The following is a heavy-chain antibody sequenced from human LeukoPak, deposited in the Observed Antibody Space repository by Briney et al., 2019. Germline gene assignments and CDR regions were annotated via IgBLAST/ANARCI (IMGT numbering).Heavy chain of an antibody. CDR1: GGTFSSYA. CDR2: IIPIFGTA. V-gene: IGHV1-69*06. D-gene: IGHD6-13*01. J-gene: IGHJ4*02. Sequence: ASVKVSCKASGGTFSSYAISWVRQAPGQGLEWMGGIIPIFGTANYAQTLQGRVTITADKSTSTAYMELSSLRSEDTAVYYCARERASAEAAAGIEVVIWGQGTLVTVSS. CDR3: ARERASAEAAAGIEVVI.